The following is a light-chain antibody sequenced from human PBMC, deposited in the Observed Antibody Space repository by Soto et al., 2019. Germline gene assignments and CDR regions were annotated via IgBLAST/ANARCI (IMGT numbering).Light chain of an antibody. V-gene: IGKV3-11*01. CDR2: DAS. CDR1: QSVSSY. J-gene: IGKJ4*01. Sequence: ETVLTQSPATLSLSPGERATLSCRASQSVSSYLAWYQQKPGQAPRLLIYDASNRATGIPPRFSGGGSGTDFTLTISSLEPEDFAVYYCQQRTNWPLTFGGGTKVEIK. CDR3: QQRTNWPLT.